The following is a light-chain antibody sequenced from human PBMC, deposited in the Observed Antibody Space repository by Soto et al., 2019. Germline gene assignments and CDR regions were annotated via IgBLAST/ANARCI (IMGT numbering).Light chain of an antibody. Sequence: NFMLTQPHSVSESPGKTVTISCTRTSGSIASNYVQWYQRRPGSAPTAVIYEDDQRPSGVPDRFSGSIDSSSNSASLTISGLKSEGEAAYFRHSFDSNTVVFGGGTKLTVL. CDR1: SGSIASNY. V-gene: IGLV6-57*03. CDR2: EDD. CDR3: HSFDSNTVV. J-gene: IGLJ2*01.